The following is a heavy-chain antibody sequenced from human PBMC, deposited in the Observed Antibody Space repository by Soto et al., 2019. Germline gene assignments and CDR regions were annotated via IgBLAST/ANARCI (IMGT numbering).Heavy chain of an antibody. CDR3: AREENCSDGVCYSEYFQR. D-gene: IGHD2-15*01. Sequence: ASSKFSCKSSGYIFTAYPIHCVVHPSAQVLEWMGVVNPSGGSTNYAQRFQGRITMARDTSTSTVYMDLKFLTSEDTAVYYCAREENCSDGVCYSEYFQRWGKGTLVTVS. CDR1: GYIFTAYP. CDR2: VNPSGGST. J-gene: IGHJ1*01. V-gene: IGHV1-46*01.